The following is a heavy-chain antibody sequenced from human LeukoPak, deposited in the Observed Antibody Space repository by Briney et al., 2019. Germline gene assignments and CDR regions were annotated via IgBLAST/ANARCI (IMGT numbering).Heavy chain of an antibody. D-gene: IGHD2-2*02. CDR1: GFTFSCYA. J-gene: IGHJ3*02. Sequence: PGGSLRLSCAASGFTFSCYAMSWVRQAPGKGLEWVSAISGSGGSTYYADSVKGRFTISRDNSKNTLYLQMNSLRAEDTAVYYCAKDPGCSSTSCYKDGAFDIWGQGTMVTVSS. CDR3: AKDPGCSSTSCYKDGAFDI. V-gene: IGHV3-23*01. CDR2: ISGSGGST.